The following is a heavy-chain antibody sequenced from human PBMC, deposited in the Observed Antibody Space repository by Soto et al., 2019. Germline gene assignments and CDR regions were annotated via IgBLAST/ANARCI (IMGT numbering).Heavy chain of an antibody. J-gene: IGHJ4*02. Sequence: ASVKVSCKASGYTFTTFGISWVRQAPGQGLEWMGRIIPILGIANYAQKFQGRVTITADKSTSTAYMELSSLRSEDTAVYYCARDPSGYDLPAYWGQGTLVTVSS. CDR3: ARDPSGYDLPAY. D-gene: IGHD5-12*01. CDR1: GYTFTTFG. CDR2: IIPILGIA. V-gene: IGHV1-69*04.